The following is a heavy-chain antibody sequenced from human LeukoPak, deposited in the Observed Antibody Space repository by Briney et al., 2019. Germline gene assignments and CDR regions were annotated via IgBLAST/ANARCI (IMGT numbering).Heavy chain of an antibody. D-gene: IGHD1-26*01. CDR3: ARHGRGPPYFQH. CDR1: GGSISSGSYY. CDR2: INHSGST. J-gene: IGHJ1*01. V-gene: IGHV4-39*01. Sequence: SETLSLTCTVSGGSISSGSYYWSWIRQPPGKGLEWIGEINHSGSTNYNPSLKSRVTISVDTSKDQFSLKLSSVTAADTAVYYCARHGRGPPYFQHWGQGALVTVSS.